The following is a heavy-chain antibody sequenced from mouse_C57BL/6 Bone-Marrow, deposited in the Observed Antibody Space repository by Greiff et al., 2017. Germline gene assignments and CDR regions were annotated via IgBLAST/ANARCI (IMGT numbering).Heavy chain of an antibody. Sequence: EVKVVESGGGLVQPGGSLSLSCAASGFTFTDYYMSWVRQPPGKALEWLGFIRNKANGYTTEYSASVKGRFTISRDNSQSILYLQMNALRAEDSATYYCARYGPYGKDHWGQGTTLTVSS. J-gene: IGHJ2*01. CDR1: GFTFTDYY. D-gene: IGHD2-1*01. CDR3: ARYGPYGKDH. CDR2: IRNKANGYTT. V-gene: IGHV7-3*01.